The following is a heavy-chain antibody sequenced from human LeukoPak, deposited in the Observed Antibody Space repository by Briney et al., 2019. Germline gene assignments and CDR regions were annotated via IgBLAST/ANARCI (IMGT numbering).Heavy chain of an antibody. D-gene: IGHD2-15*01. J-gene: IGHJ4*02. CDR1: GGSFSGYY. V-gene: IGHV4-34*01. CDR3: ASFLHYCSGGSCHQGGFDY. Sequence: SETLSLTCAVYGGSFSGYYWSWIRQPPGKGLEWIGEINHSGSTNYNPSLKSRVTISVDTSKNQFSLKLSSVTAADTAVYYCASFLHYCSGGSCHQGGFDYWGQGTLVTVSS. CDR2: INHSGST.